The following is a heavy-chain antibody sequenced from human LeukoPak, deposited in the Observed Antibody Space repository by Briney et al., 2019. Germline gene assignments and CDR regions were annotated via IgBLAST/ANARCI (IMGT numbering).Heavy chain of an antibody. D-gene: IGHD6-13*01. V-gene: IGHV4-39*07. CDR2: IYYSGST. CDR3: ARESYSSWYRTGDFDY. CDR1: GGSISSSSYY. Sequence: SETLSLTCTVSGGSISSSSYYWGWIRQPPGKGLEWIGSIYYSGSTYYNPSLKSRVTISVDKSKNQFSLKLSSVTAADTAVYYCARESYSSWYRTGDFDYWGQGTPVTVSS. J-gene: IGHJ4*02.